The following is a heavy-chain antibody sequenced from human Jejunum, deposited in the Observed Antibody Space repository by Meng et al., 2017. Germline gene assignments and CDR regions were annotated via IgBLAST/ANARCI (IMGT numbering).Heavy chain of an antibody. CDR3: ATHFGFSFDP. CDR2: IDNSGSA. V-gene: IGHV4-4*02. J-gene: IGHJ5*02. D-gene: IGHD3-10*01. Sequence: AGPGLRKPLATPSLTCAGTGDSYSGTKWWRWVRRPPGKVLDWIGQIDNSGSASYNPSLKSRVTMSVDKSKNQMSLELTSVTAADTAVYFCATHFGFSFDPWGQGTLVTVSS. CDR1: GDSYSGTKW.